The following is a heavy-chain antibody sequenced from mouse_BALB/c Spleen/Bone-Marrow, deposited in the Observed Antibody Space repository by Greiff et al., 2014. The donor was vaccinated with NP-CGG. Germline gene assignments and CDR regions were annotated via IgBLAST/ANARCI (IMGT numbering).Heavy chain of an antibody. D-gene: IGHD2-3*01. Sequence: EVKLMESGGGLVKPGGSLKLSCAASGFAFSSYDMSWVRQTPEKRLEWVAYISHGGGTTYYSDTVKGRFTISRDNAKNTLYLQMSNLKSEDTAIYYCTRHGGYYPYYYAMDYWGQGTSVTVSS. CDR3: TRHGGYYPYYYAMDY. CDR1: GFAFSSYD. J-gene: IGHJ4*01. CDR2: ISHGGGTT. V-gene: IGHV5-12-1*01.